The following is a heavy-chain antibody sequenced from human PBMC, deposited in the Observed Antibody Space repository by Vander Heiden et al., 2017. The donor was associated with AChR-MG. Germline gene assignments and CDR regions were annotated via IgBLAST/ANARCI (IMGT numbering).Heavy chain of an antibody. CDR3: ARAYGGYRYY. D-gene: IGHD5-12*01. CDR2: INHSRST. J-gene: IGHJ4*02. Sequence: QVQLQQWGAGLLKPSETLSLTCAVYGGSFSGYYWGWNRQPPGKGLEWIGEINHSRSTNYNPSLKSRVTISVDTSKNQFSLKLSSVTAADTAVYYCARAYGGYRYYWGQGTLVTVSS. V-gene: IGHV4-34*01. CDR1: GGSFSGYY.